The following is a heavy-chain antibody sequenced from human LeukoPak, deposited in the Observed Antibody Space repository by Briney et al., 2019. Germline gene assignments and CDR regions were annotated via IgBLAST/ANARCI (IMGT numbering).Heavy chain of an antibody. D-gene: IGHD3-10*01. CDR2: INPNSGGT. V-gene: IGHV1-2*02. CDR1: GYTFTGYY. J-gene: IGHJ6*02. CDR3: TGAGGGDYYYYGMDV. Sequence: ASVKVSCKASGYTFTGYYMHWVRQAPGQGLEWMGWINPNSGGTNYAQKFQGRVTMTRDTSISTAYMELSRLRSDDTAVYYCTGAGGGDYYYYGMDVRGQGTTVTVSS.